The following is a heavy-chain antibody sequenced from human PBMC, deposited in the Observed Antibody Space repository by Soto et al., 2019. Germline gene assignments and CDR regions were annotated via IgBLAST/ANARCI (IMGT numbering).Heavy chain of an antibody. CDR2: INPNSGDT. CDR1: GYTFTGYY. Sequence: ASVKVSCKASGYTFTGYYMHWVRQAPGQGLEWMGWINPNSGDTKYADKLQGRVTMTGDTSISTAYMELSSLTSDDTAMYYCAKPYPVAGGSSTVHANAYWGQATLVTVYS. J-gene: IGHJ4*02. D-gene: IGHD6-19*01. CDR3: AKPYPVAGGSSTVHANAY. V-gene: IGHV1-2*02.